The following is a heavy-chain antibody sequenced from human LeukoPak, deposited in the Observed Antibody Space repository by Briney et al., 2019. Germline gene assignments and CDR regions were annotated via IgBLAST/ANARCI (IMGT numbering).Heavy chain of an antibody. Sequence: GGSLRLSCAASGFTFSSYEMNWVRQAPGKGLEWVSYICSSGSTIYYAGSVKGRFTISRDNAKNSLYLQMNSLRAEDTAVYYCARGKYYGSGSYYSPVDYWGQGTLVTVSS. J-gene: IGHJ4*02. D-gene: IGHD3-10*01. V-gene: IGHV3-48*03. CDR2: ICSSGSTI. CDR1: GFTFSSYE. CDR3: ARGKYYGSGSYYSPVDY.